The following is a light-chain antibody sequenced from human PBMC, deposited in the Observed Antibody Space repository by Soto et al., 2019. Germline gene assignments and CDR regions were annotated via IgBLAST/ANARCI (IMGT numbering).Light chain of an antibody. CDR3: HTWGTGNHV. CDR1: SGHSSYA. J-gene: IGLJ1*01. Sequence: QLVLTQSPSASASLGASVKLTCTLSSGHSSYAIAWHQQQPEKGPRYLMKLNSDGSHSRADGIPDRFSGSSSGAERYLTISSHPSYDAADCFRHTWGTGNHVLGTWTKLTVL. V-gene: IGLV4-69*01. CDR2: LNSDGSH.